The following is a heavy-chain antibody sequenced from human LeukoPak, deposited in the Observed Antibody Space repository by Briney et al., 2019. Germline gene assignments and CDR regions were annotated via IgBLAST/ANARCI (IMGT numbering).Heavy chain of an antibody. CDR3: ARDARSWHYYYSGMDV. Sequence: ASEKVSFKASGYTFTSYGNSWVRQAPRQGLEWMGWISAYNGNTHYAQNLQGRVTMTTDTSTSTAYMEQRSLRSDDTALYYCARDARSWHYYYSGMDVWGQGTTVTVSS. V-gene: IGHV1-18*01. CDR1: GYTFTSYG. D-gene: IGHD6-13*01. J-gene: IGHJ6*01. CDR2: ISAYNGNT.